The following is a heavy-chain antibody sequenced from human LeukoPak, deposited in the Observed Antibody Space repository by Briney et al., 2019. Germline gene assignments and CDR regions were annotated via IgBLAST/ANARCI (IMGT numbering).Heavy chain of an antibody. CDR1: GFTFSSYW. D-gene: IGHD3-10*01. CDR3: ARDPAMVRGVVDY. V-gene: IGHV3-7*01. CDR2: IKQDGSEK. Sequence: GGSLRLSCAASGFTFSSYWMSWVRQAPGKGLGWVANIKQDGSEKYYVDSVKGRFTISRDNAKNSLYLQMNSLRAEDTAVYYCARDPAMVRGVVDYWGQGTLVTVSS. J-gene: IGHJ4*02.